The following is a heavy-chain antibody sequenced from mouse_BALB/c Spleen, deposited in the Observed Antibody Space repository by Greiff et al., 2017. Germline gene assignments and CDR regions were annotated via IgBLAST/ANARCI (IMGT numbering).Heavy chain of an antibody. J-gene: IGHJ1*01. CDR3: ARGGYHVGYFDV. CDR1: GFTFSSYA. Sequence: EVMLVESGGGLVKPGGSLKLSCAASGFTFSSYAMSWVRQTPEKRLEWVASISSGGSTYYPDSVKGRFTISRDNARNILYLQMSSLRSEDTAMYYCARGGYHVGYFDVWGAGTTVTVSS. CDR2: ISSGGST. D-gene: IGHD2-14*01. V-gene: IGHV5-6-5*01.